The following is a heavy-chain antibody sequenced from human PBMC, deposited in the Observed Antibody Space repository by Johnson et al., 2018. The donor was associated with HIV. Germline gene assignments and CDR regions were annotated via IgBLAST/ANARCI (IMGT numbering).Heavy chain of an antibody. J-gene: IGHJ3*02. CDR2: ISYNGPNT. V-gene: IGHV3-30*18. CDR1: GFTFSSYG. CDR3: VKDRGGRFSGSYLSLRVGAFDI. Sequence: QEQLVESGGGVVQPGRSLRLSCVASGFTFSSYGMHWVRQTPGKGLEWVAVISYNGPNTWYADSVKGRFTIYRDNSQNTMYLQLNSLRPEDTAVYYCVKDRGGRFSGSYLSLRVGAFDIWGQGTLVTVSS. D-gene: IGHD1-26*01.